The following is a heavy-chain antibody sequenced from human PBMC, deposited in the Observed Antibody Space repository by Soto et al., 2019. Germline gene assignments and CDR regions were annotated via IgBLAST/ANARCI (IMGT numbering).Heavy chain of an antibody. D-gene: IGHD1-1*01. Sequence: PSETLSLTCTVSGCSISSSSYYWGWIRQPPGKGLEWIGSIYYSGSTYYNPSLKSRVTISVDTSKNQFSLKLSSVTAADTAVYYCARLSGTTPDYWGQGTLVTVSS. CDR2: IYYSGST. V-gene: IGHV4-39*01. J-gene: IGHJ4*02. CDR1: GCSISSSSYY. CDR3: ARLSGTTPDY.